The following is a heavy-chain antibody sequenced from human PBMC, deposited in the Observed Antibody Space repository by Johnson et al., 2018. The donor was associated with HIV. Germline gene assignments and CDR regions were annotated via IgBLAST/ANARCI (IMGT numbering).Heavy chain of an antibody. D-gene: IGHD3-22*01. Sequence: VQLVESGGGLVQPGGSLRLSCAASGFSFDSHAINWVRQAPGKGLQWVSAISYSGSSTYSADPVQGRFTISSDNSRSTVDLHMNNLRADDTALYYCAREISRYYYDYAAFDLWGQGTTVTVSS. J-gene: IGHJ3*01. CDR1: GFSFDSHA. V-gene: IGHV3-23*04. CDR3: AREISRYYYDYAAFDL. CDR2: ISYSGSST.